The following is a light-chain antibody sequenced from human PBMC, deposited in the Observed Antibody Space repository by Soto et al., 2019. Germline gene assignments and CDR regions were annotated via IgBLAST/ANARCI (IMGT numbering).Light chain of an antibody. J-gene: IGKJ1*01. CDR3: QQYYSAPQN. V-gene: IGKV4-1*01. CDR2: WAF. Sequence: DIVMTQSPDCLAGSLGETATINCKSSQSILYSPNNKNYLAWYQQKPGQPPKLPIYWAFTRESGVPDRFSGSGSGTDFTLTISSLQAEDVAVYYCQQYYSAPQNFGQGTKGESK. CDR1: QSILYSPNNKNY.